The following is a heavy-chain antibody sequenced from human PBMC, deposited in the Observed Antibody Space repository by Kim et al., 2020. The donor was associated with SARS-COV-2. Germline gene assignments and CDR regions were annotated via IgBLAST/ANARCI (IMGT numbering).Heavy chain of an antibody. D-gene: IGHD3-10*01. J-gene: IGHJ3*02. CDR1: GGTFSSYA. Sequence: SVKVSCKASGGTFSSYAISWVRQAPGQGLEWMGGIIPIFGTANYAQKFQGRVTITADESTSTAYMELSSLRSEDTAVYYCAAEDYGSGDDAFDIWGQGTMVTVSS. V-gene: IGHV1-69*13. CDR3: AAEDYGSGDDAFDI. CDR2: IIPIFGTA.